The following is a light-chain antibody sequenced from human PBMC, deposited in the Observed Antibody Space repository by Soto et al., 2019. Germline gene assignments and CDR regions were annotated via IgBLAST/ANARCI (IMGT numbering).Light chain of an antibody. V-gene: IGLV2-23*01. J-gene: IGLJ1*01. CDR3: CSYVGATTYV. CDR2: EGI. Sequence: QSALTQPASVSGSPGQSSTSSCTGSSSTVGGFNVVSWYQQHPGKAPKVIIYEGIKRPSGVSNRFSGSNSGSTASLTISGLQAEDEAGYYCCSYVGATTYVFGTGTKVTVL. CDR1: SSTVGGFNV.